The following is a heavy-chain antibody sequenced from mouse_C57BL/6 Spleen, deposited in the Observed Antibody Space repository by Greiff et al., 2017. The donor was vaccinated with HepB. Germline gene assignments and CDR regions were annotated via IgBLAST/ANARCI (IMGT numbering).Heavy chain of an antibody. J-gene: IGHJ4*01. Sequence: VKLQQPGAELVKPGASVKLSCKASGYTFTSYWMHWVKQRPGRGLEWIGRIDPKSGGTKYNEKFKSKATLTVDKPSSTAYMQLSSLTSEDSAVYYCARSPLYYGLYAMDYWGQGTSVTVSS. D-gene: IGHD1-1*01. CDR1: GYTFTSYW. CDR3: ARSPLYYGLYAMDY. CDR2: IDPKSGGT. V-gene: IGHV1-72*01.